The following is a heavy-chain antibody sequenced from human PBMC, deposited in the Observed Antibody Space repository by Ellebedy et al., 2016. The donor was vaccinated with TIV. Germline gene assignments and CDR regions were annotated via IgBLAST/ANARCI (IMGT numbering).Heavy chain of an antibody. CDR2: IKSKTFDGAT. D-gene: IGHD3-10*01. V-gene: IGHV3-15*07. CDR3: TTDDFGSGRGGWGDY. CDR1: GFTFSNVW. Sequence: GESLKISCAASGFTFSNVWMNWVRRAPGKGLEWVGRIKSKTFDGATEYAAPVKGRFTISRDDSKNTLYLQMDSLNTEETAVYYFTTDDFGSGRGGWGDYWGQGTLVTVSS. J-gene: IGHJ4*02.